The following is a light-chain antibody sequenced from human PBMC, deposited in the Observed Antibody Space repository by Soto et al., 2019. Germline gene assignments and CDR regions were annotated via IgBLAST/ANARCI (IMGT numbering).Light chain of an antibody. CDR1: QSISSW. V-gene: IGKV1-5*01. CDR3: QQYENLPT. Sequence: DIQMTQSPSTLSASVGDRVTITCRASQSISSWLAWYQQKPGKAPKLLIFAASTLVRGVPSRFSGRGSGTDFTFTISRLQPEDIATYYCQQYENLPTFGQGTRLEIK. J-gene: IGKJ5*01. CDR2: AAS.